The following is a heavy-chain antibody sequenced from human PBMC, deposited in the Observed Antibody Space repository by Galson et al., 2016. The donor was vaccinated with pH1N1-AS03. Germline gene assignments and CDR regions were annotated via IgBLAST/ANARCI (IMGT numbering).Heavy chain of an antibody. CDR1: GFTFSTLW. CDR3: ARDSGYCRSTSCRGDAFDI. Sequence: SLRLSCAASGFTFSTLWMTWVRQAPGKGLEWVANIKQDGSEKYYVDSVKGQFAISRANAKNSLYLQMNNLKAEDTAVYYCARDSGYCRSTSCRGDAFDIWGQGTMVTVSS. CDR2: IKQDGSEK. V-gene: IGHV3-7*03. D-gene: IGHD2-2*01. J-gene: IGHJ3*02.